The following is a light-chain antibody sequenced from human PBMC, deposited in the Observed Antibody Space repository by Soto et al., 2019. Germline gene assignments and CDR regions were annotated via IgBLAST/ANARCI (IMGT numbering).Light chain of an antibody. V-gene: IGKV3-11*01. J-gene: IGKJ4*01. CDR3: QQRGNWPPT. CDR2: DAS. Sequence: EIVLTQSPATLSLSPGERVTLSCRASQSVSSDLAWYQQKPGQAPRLLIYDASNRATGIPARFSGSGSGTDFTLTISSLAPEDFAVYYCQQRGNWPPTFGGGTKVEIK. CDR1: QSVSSD.